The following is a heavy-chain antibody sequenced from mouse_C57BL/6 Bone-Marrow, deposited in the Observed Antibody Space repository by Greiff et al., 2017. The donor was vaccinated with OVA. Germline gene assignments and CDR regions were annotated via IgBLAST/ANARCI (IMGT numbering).Heavy chain of an antibody. V-gene: IGHV5-17*01. CDR1: GFTFSDYG. Sequence: EVKVVESGGGLVKPGGSLKLSCAASGFTFSDYGMHWVRQAPEKRLEWVAYISSGSSTIYYADTVKGRFTISRDNAKNTLFLQMTSLRSEDTAMYYCARPIYYDYDGFAYWGQGTLVTVSA. J-gene: IGHJ3*01. CDR3: ARPIYYDYDGFAY. D-gene: IGHD2-4*01. CDR2: ISSGSSTI.